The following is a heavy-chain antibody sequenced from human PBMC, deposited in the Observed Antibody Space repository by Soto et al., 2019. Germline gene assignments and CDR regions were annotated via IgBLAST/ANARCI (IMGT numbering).Heavy chain of an antibody. V-gene: IGHV2-5*02. CDR2: IYWDDDK. Sequence: QITLKESGPTLVKPTQTLTLTCTFSGFSLTTRGVGVGWIRQPPGKALECLALIYWDDDKRYSPSLQSRHSLPKDTSKTQVVLRMTNVDPVDTATYYCAHIPNYYQYDWFDPWGQVTLVSVSS. CDR3: AHIPNYYQYDWFDP. J-gene: IGHJ5*02. D-gene: IGHD3-16*01. CDR1: GFSLTTRGVG.